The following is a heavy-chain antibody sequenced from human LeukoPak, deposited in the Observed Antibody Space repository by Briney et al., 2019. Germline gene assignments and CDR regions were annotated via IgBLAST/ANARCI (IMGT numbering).Heavy chain of an antibody. CDR3: ARGGTGWWNLRYYMDV. V-gene: IGHV1-24*01. D-gene: IGHD2-15*01. J-gene: IGHJ6*03. CDR2: FHPEDGET. CDR1: GYTVTELS. Sequence: ASVKVSCKVSGYTVTELSMHWVRQSPGKGLEWMGGFHPEDGETIYAQKFQGRVTMTEDTSTDTAYMELSSLRSEDTAVYYCARGGTGWWNLRYYMDVWGKGTTVTISS.